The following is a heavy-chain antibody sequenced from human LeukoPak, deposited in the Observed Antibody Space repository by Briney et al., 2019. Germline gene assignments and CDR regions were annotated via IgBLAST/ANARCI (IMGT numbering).Heavy chain of an antibody. V-gene: IGHV4-59*01. CDR3: ARARIYCSGGSCNYYYYYMDV. J-gene: IGHJ6*03. D-gene: IGHD2-15*01. Sequence: PSETLSLTCTVSGGSISSYYWSWIRQPPGKGLEWIGYIYYSGSTNYNPSLKSRVTISVDTSKNQFSLKLSSVTAADTAVYYCARARIYCSGGSCNYYYYYMDVWGKGTTVTISS. CDR1: GGSISSYY. CDR2: IYYSGST.